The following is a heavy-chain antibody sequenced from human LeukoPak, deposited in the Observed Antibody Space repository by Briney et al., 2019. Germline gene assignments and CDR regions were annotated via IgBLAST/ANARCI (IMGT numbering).Heavy chain of an antibody. CDR3: ARNLGAPVPDAFDI. D-gene: IGHD3-16*01. CDR1: GGSISSYY. CDR2: IYYSGST. V-gene: IGHV4-59*01. J-gene: IGHJ3*02. Sequence: PSETLSLTCTVSGGSISSYYWSWIRHPPGKGLEWIGYIYYSGSTNYNPSLKSRVTISVDTSKHQFSLKLSSVTAADTAVYHCARNLGAPVPDAFDIWGQGTMVTVSS.